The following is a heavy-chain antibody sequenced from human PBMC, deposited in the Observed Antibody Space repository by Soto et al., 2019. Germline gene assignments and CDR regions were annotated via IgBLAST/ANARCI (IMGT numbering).Heavy chain of an antibody. CDR1: GVTVSTNN. J-gene: IGHJ4*02. CDR2: IYSGGKT. Sequence: EVQLVDSGGALVQPGRSLRLSCVVSGVTVSTNNMTWVRQTPGKGLEWVSLIYSGGKTAYADSVRGRFTISRDTSKNTLFLQMASLRVEDTAVYYCASGQHAFGTSAFYYWGQGTLVTVSS. CDR3: ASGQHAFGTSAFYY. D-gene: IGHD2-8*02. V-gene: IGHV3-66*01.